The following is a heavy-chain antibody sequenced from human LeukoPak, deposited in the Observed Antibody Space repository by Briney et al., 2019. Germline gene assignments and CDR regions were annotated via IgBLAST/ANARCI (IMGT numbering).Heavy chain of an antibody. J-gene: IGHJ4*02. V-gene: IGHV3-66*01. CDR3: ARAPGFGEFSFDY. CDR2: IYSGGST. Sequence: GGSLRLSCAASGFTVSSNDMSWVRQAPGKGLEWVSVIYSGGSTYYADSVKGRFTIFRDNSKNTLYLQMNSLRAEDTAVYYCARAPGFGEFSFDYWGQGTLVTAPS. CDR1: GFTVSSND. D-gene: IGHD3-10*01.